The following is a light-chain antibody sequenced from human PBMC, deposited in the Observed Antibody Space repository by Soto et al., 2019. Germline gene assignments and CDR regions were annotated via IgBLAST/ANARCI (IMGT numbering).Light chain of an antibody. CDR3: LQDYNYPRT. CDR2: GAS. V-gene: IGKV1-6*01. CDR1: QGIGND. J-gene: IGKJ1*01. Sequence: AIQMTQSPSSLSASLGDRITITCRASQGIGNDLGWYQQKPGKAPKLLIYGASNLQSGVPSRFSGSGSGTHFTLTLTSLQPEDFATYYCLQDYNYPRTFGQGTKV.